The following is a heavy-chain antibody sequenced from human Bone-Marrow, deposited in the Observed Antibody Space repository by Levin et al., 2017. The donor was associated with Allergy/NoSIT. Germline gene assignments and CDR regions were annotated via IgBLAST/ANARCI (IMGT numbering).Heavy chain of an antibody. CDR3: ARGSIGVDY. V-gene: IGHV3-7*01. CDR2: IGQDGSEK. Sequence: PGWSLRLSCAASGFTFSDYWMSWVRQAPGKGLEWVANIGQDGSEKNYVDSVKGRFTISRDNAENSLFLQMNSLRADDTAIYYCARGSIGVDYWGQGILVTVSS. J-gene: IGHJ4*02. D-gene: IGHD3-10*01. CDR1: GFTFSDYW.